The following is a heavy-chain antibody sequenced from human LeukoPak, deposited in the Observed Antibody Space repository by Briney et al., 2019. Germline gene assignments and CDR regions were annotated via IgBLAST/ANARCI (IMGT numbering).Heavy chain of an antibody. V-gene: IGHV1-69*04. J-gene: IGHJ3*02. CDR3: ARDLDGAAAGTGAFDI. Sequence: ASVKVSCKASGGTFSSYTISGVRQAPGQGLEWMGRIIPILGIANYAQKFQGRVTITADKSTSTAYMELSSLRSEDTAVYYCARDLDGAAAGTGAFDIWGQGTMVTVSS. D-gene: IGHD6-13*01. CDR2: IIPILGIA. CDR1: GGTFSSYT.